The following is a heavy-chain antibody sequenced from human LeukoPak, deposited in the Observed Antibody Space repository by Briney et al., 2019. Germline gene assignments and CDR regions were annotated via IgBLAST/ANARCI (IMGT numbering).Heavy chain of an antibody. V-gene: IGHV3-21*01. Sequence: RGSLRVSCAASGFTFSSHSMNWVRQAPGKRLEWVSSISSSSSYIYYADSVKGRFTISRDNAKNSLYLQMNSLRAEDTAVYYCARDRKRFWEWLLSGNYFDYWGQGTLVTVSS. CDR1: GFTFSSHS. CDR3: ARDRKRFWEWLLSGNYFDY. J-gene: IGHJ4*02. CDR2: ISSSSSYI. D-gene: IGHD3-3*01.